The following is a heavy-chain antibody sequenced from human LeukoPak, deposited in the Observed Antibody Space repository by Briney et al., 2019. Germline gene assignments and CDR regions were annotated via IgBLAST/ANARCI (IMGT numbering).Heavy chain of an antibody. CDR1: GGSISSGGYY. J-gene: IGHJ4*02. Sequence: PSQTLSLTCTVSGGSISSGGYYWSWIRQPPGKGLEWIGYIYHSGSTYYNPSLKSRVTISVDRSKNQFSLKLSSVTAADTAVYYCASGDCGGDCYETLWGQGTLVTVSS. CDR3: ASGDCGGDCYETL. D-gene: IGHD2-21*01. V-gene: IGHV4-30-2*01. CDR2: IYHSGST.